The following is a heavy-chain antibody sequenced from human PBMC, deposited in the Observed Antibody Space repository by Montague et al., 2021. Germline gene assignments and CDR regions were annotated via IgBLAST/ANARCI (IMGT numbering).Heavy chain of an antibody. CDR1: GFSLSTSGVG. D-gene: IGHD5-12*01. Sequence: PALAKPTQTLTLTCTFSGFSLSTSGVGVGWIRQPPGKALEWLALIYWDDDKRHSPSLKSRLTITKDTSKNQVVLTMTNMDPVDTATYYCAHRQGGYDLWYWGQGTLVTVSS. CDR3: AHRQGGYDLWY. V-gene: IGHV2-5*02. CDR2: IYWDDDK. J-gene: IGHJ4*02.